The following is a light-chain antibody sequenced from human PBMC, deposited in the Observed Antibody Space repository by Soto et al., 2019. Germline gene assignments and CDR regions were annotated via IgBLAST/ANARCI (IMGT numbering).Light chain of an antibody. V-gene: IGKV3-20*01. CDR1: QSVSSSS. Sequence: EIVLTQSPGTLSLSPGERATLSCRASQSVSSSSLAWYQQKPGQAPRLLIYGASSRATGIPDRFSGSGSETDFTLTITRLEPEDSAVYYCQQYNIWPQTFGQGTKVDIK. J-gene: IGKJ1*01. CDR2: GAS. CDR3: QQYNIWPQT.